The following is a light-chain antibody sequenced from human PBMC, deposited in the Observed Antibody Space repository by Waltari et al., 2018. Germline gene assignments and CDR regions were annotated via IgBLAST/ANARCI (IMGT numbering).Light chain of an antibody. CDR2: GAS. CDR1: QSVSSN. V-gene: IGKV3-15*01. J-gene: IGKJ2*01. CDR3: QQYNNWLVT. Sequence: EIVMTQSPATLSVSPGERATLPCRASQSVSSNLAWYQQKPGQAPRLLIYGASTRATGIPARFSGSGSGPEFTLTISSMQSEDFAVYYCQQYNNWLVTFGQGTKLEIK.